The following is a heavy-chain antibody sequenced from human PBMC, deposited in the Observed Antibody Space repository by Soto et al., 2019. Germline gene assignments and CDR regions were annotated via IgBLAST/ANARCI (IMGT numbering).Heavy chain of an antibody. Sequence: GGSLRLSCAASGFTFSDHYMSWIRQAPGKGLEWIGYSSNSGSFTRYADSVKGRFSISRDNAKNSLYLQINSLRGDDTAIYYCVRSGDNYNLLDYWGQGTLVTV. D-gene: IGHD1-1*01. CDR3: VRSGDNYNLLDY. V-gene: IGHV3-11*06. CDR2: SSNSGSFT. CDR1: GFTFSDHY. J-gene: IGHJ4*02.